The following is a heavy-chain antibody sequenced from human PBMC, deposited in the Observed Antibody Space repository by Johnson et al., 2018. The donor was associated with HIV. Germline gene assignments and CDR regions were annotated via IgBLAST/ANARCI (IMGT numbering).Heavy chain of an antibody. CDR2: IYSGGST. CDR1: GFTVSSNY. J-gene: IGHJ3*02. V-gene: IGHV3-53*01. CDR3: ARSGYCTTSSCTDDAFDI. D-gene: IGHD2-2*01. Sequence: EVQLVESGGGLIQPGGSLRLSCAASGFTVSSNYMTWVRQAPGKGLEWVSVIYSGGSTYYADSVKGRFTISRDNSKNTLYLQMNSLRAEDTAVYYCARSGYCTTSSCTDDAFDIWGQGTMVTVSS.